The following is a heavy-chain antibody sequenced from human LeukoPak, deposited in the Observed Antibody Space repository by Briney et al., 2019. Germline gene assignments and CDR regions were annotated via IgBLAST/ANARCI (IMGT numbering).Heavy chain of an antibody. Sequence: SETLSLTCTVSGGSISSGGYYWSWIRQPPGKGLEWIGYIYYSGSTYYNPSLKSRVTISVDTSKNQFSLKLSSVTAADTAVYYCARDRITMVRARSFYGMDVWGQGTTVTVSS. CDR3: ARDRITMVRARSFYGMDV. J-gene: IGHJ6*02. V-gene: IGHV4-31*03. D-gene: IGHD3-10*01. CDR1: GGSISSGGYY. CDR2: IYYSGST.